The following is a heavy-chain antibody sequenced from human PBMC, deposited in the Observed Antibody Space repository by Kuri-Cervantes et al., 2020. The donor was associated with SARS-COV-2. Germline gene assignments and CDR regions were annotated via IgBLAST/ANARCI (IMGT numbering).Heavy chain of an antibody. CDR3: ARGLRGVVPAAITVDY. J-gene: IGHJ4*02. CDR1: GGSFSGYY. CDR2: INHSGST. D-gene: IGHD2-2*01. Sequence: SETLSLTCAVYGGSFSGYYWSWIRQPPGKGLEWIGEINHSGSTNYNPSLKSRVTISVDTSKNQFSLKLSSVTAADTAVYHCARGLRGVVPAAITVDYWGQGTLVTVSS. V-gene: IGHV4-34*01.